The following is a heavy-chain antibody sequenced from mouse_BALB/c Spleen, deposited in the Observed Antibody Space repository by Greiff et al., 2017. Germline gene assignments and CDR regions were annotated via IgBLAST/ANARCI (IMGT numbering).Heavy chain of an antibody. CDR2: IDPYDSET. Sequence: VQLQQSGPELVKPGASVKMSCKASGYTFTSYWMNWVKQRPEQGLEWIGRIDPYDSETHYNQKFKDKAILTVDKSSSTAYMQLSSLTSEDSAVYYCARLRVTTVNYAMDYWGQGTSVTVSS. CDR1: GYTFTSYW. D-gene: IGHD1-1*01. J-gene: IGHJ4*01. V-gene: IGHV1-74*01. CDR3: ARLRVTTVNYAMDY.